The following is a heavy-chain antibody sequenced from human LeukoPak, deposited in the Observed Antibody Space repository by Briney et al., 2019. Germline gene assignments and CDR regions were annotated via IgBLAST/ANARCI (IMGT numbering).Heavy chain of an antibody. CDR2: FYHSGIS. CDR3: TKVGDLASFDY. CDR1: GGSISSGGYY. V-gene: IGHV4-30-2*01. J-gene: IGHJ4*02. Sequence: PSETLSLTCTVSGGSISSGGYYWNWIRQPPGKGLEWIGYFYHSGISYYNPSLKSRVTISVDTSKTHFSLKLKSVTAADTALYYCTKVGDLASFDYWGQGTLVTVSS.